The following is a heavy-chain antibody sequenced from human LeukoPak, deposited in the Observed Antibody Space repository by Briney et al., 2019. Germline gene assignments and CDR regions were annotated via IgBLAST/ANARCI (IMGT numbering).Heavy chain of an antibody. Sequence: GGSLRLSCASSGFTFSSYGMHGVRQAPGKGLEWVAVIWYDGSNKYYADSVKGRFTISRDNSKNTLYLQMNSLRAEDAAVYYCAKSNYGDYVGARGWFDPWGQGTLVTVSS. D-gene: IGHD4-17*01. CDR2: IWYDGSNK. J-gene: IGHJ5*02. CDR1: GFTFSSYG. V-gene: IGHV3-33*06. CDR3: AKSNYGDYVGARGWFDP.